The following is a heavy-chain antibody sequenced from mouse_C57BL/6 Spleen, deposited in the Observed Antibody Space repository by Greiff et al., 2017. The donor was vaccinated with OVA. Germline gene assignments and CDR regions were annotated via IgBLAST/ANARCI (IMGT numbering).Heavy chain of an antibody. D-gene: IGHD3-2*02. CDR2: IYPGSGNT. J-gene: IGHJ3*01. Sequence: QVQLQQSGPELVKPGASVKISCKASGYSFTSYYIHWVKQRPGQGLEWIGWIYPGSGNTKYNEKFKGKATLTADTSSSTAYMQLSSLTSEDSAVYDCAKPETAQASSWFAYWGQGTLVTVSA. V-gene: IGHV1-66*01. CDR3: AKPETAQASSWFAY. CDR1: GYSFTSYY.